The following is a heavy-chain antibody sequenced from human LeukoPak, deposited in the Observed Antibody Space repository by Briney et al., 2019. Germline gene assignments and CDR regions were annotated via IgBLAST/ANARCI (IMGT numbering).Heavy chain of an antibody. Sequence: SETLSLTCAVYGGSFSGYYWSWIRQPPGKGLEWIGYIYYSGSTNYNPSLKSRVTISVDTSKNQFSLKLSSVTAADTAVYYCARSYSSGGSGYWGQGTLVTVSS. CDR2: IYYSGST. D-gene: IGHD6-19*01. CDR3: ARSYSSGGSGY. CDR1: GGSFSGYY. J-gene: IGHJ4*02. V-gene: IGHV4-59*01.